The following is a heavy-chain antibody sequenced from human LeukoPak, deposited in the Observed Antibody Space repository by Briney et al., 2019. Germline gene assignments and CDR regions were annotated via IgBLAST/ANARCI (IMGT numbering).Heavy chain of an antibody. J-gene: IGHJ6*03. D-gene: IGHD2-21*01. CDR2: IIPIFGTA. CDR1: GGTFISYA. Sequence: SVKVSCKASGGTFISYAISWVRQAPGQGLEWMGGIIPIFGTANYAQKFQGRVTITADESTSTAYMELSSLRSEDTAVYYCATLYDMIAMEYYYYYMDVWGKGTTVTVSS. V-gene: IGHV1-69*01. CDR3: ATLYDMIAMEYYYYYMDV.